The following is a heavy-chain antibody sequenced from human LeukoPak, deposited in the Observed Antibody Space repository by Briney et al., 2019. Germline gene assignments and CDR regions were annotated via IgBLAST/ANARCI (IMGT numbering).Heavy chain of an antibody. CDR2: ITGGESTI. CDR3: ARDPGGTSSPVDY. Sequence: SGGSLRLSCAASGFTFSSHEMNWVRQAPGKGLEWISYITGGESTIFYADSVKGRFTISRDNAKNLLYLQMNSLRAEDTAVYYCARDPGGTSSPVDYWGQGTLVTVSS. CDR1: GFTFSSHE. J-gene: IGHJ4*02. V-gene: IGHV3-48*03. D-gene: IGHD6-13*01.